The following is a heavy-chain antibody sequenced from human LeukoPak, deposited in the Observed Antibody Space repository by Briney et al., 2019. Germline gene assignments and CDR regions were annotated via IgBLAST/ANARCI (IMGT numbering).Heavy chain of an antibody. CDR3: ARDGELDYYDSSGPFPFDI. CDR1: GGSISSSSYY. Sequence: PSETLSLTCTVSGGSISSSSYYWGWIRQPPGKGLEWIGSIYYSGSTYYNPSLKSRVTISVDTSKNQFSLKLSSVTAADTAVYYCARDGELDYYDSSGPFPFDIWGQGTMVTVSS. V-gene: IGHV4-39*07. J-gene: IGHJ3*02. D-gene: IGHD3-22*01. CDR2: IYYSGST.